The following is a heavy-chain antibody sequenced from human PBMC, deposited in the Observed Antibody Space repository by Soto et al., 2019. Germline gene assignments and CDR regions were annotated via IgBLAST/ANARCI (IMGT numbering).Heavy chain of an antibody. CDR1: GLTISGKKY. CDR2: LYNVDGS. V-gene: IGHV3-53*01. Sequence: DVQLVESGGGLIQPRESLRLSCAAFGLTISGKKYVAWVRQAPGKGLEWVSALYNVDGSFYADSVTGRFSTSSDSSKTTVYLQMNDLRPDDTAVYYCATWHEREHAFDVWGQGTPVTISS. D-gene: IGHD1-1*01. J-gene: IGHJ3*01. CDR3: ATWHEREHAFDV.